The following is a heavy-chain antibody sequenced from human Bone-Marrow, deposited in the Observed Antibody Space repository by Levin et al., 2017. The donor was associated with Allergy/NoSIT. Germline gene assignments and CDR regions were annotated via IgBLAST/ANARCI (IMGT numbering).Heavy chain of an antibody. Sequence: ASETLSLTCNVSGTSIKNFYWTWIRQSPGKGLEWIGYIDHRGNTNHNPSLKSRVTMSVDTSENQISLRLRSVTAADTAVYYCARDDESGFPADSDVWGQGILVTVSS. CDR3: ARDDESGFPADSDV. J-gene: IGHJ4*02. V-gene: IGHV4-59*01. CDR2: IDHRGNT. D-gene: IGHD5-12*01. CDR1: GTSIKNFY.